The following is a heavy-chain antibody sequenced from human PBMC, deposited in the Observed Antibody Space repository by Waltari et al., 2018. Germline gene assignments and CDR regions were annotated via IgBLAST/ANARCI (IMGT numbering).Heavy chain of an antibody. J-gene: IGHJ4*02. CDR2: IYYSGTT. Sequence: QVQLHESGPGLVRPSETVSLTCDVSGYSISNGLYWGWIQQPPGKGLEWIANIYYSGTTYYNPSLRSRVTISVDTSKNLFSLKLRSVTAADTAIYYCARMDFWSGYDYWGPGTLLSVSS. CDR1: GYSISNGLY. D-gene: IGHD3-3*01. V-gene: IGHV4-38-2*01. CDR3: ARMDFWSGYDY.